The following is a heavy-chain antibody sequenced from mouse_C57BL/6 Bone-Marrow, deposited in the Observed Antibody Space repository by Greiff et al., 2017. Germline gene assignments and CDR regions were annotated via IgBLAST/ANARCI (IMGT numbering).Heavy chain of an antibody. Sequence: VQLQQSGPVLVKPGASVKMSCKASGYTFTDYYMNWVKQSHGKSLEWIGVINPYNGGTSYNQKFKGKATLTVDKSSSTAYMELNSLTSEDSAVYYCARHYYGSSYGRGYFDVWGTGTTVTVSS. CDR2: INPYNGGT. J-gene: IGHJ1*03. D-gene: IGHD1-1*01. V-gene: IGHV1-19*01. CDR3: ARHYYGSSYGRGYFDV. CDR1: GYTFTDYY.